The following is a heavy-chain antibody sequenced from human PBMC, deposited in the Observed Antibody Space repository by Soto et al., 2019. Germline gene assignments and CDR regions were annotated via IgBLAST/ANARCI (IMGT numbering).Heavy chain of an antibody. CDR3: ARDLYYYGSGSYLAFDS. D-gene: IGHD3-10*01. V-gene: IGHV3-11*01. J-gene: IGHJ4*02. CDR1: GFTFSDYY. Sequence: NPGGSLRLSCAASGFTFSDYYMSWIRQAPGKGLEWVSLISSSVTTIYYADSVKGRFTISRDNAKNSLYLQMNRLRAEDTAVYYCARDLYYYGSGSYLAFDSWGQGTLVTVS. CDR2: ISSSVTTI.